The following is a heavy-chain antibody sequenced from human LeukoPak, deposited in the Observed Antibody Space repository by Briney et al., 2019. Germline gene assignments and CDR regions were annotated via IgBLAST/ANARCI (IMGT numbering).Heavy chain of an antibody. CDR1: GFTFSSYG. Sequence: PERSLRLSCAASGFTFSSYGMHWVRQAPGKGLEWVAVISYDGSNKYYADSVKGRFTISRDNSKNTLYLQMNSLRAEDTAVYYCAKDRTVGAIGYFDYWGQGTLVTVSS. V-gene: IGHV3-30*18. J-gene: IGHJ4*02. CDR3: AKDRTVGAIGYFDY. CDR2: ISYDGSNK. D-gene: IGHD1-26*01.